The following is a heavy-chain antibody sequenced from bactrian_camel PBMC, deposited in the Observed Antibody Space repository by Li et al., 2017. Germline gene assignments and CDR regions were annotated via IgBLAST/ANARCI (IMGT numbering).Heavy chain of an antibody. CDR1: GDTYGSSC. V-gene: IGHV3S1*01. D-gene: IGHD7*01. CDR3: ATHIRPGRMNWWRLLQAPEYIN. J-gene: IGHJ4*01. Sequence: QVQLVESGGGSVQAGGSLRLTCAASGDTYGSSCMAWFRQAPGKGLEWVSAINSGGGTTYYTDSVKDRFTISKDNAKNTLYLEVNNLTPDDTAMYLCATHIRPGRMNWWRLLQAPEYINWGQGTQVTVS. CDR2: INSGGGTT.